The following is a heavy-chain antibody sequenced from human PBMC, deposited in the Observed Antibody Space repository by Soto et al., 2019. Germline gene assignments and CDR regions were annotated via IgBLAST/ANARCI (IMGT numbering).Heavy chain of an antibody. CDR2: ISYDGSNK. V-gene: IGHV3-30*18. D-gene: IGHD6-19*01. CDR3: AKGSIAVAGHGAQFDP. J-gene: IGHJ5*02. CDR1: GFTFSSYG. Sequence: GGSLRLSCAASGFTFSSYGMHWVRQAPGKGLEWVAVISYDGSNKYYADSVKGRFTISRDNSKNTLYLQMNSLRAEDTAVYYCAKGSIAVAGHGAQFDPWGQGTLDTVSA.